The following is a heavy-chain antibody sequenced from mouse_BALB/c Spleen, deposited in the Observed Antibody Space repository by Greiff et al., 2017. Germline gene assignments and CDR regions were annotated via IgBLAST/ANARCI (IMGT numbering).Heavy chain of an antibody. CDR1: GFNIKDTY. V-gene: IGHV14-3*02. CDR2: IDPANGNT. Sequence: EVQLQESGAELVKPGASVKLSCTASGFNIKDTYMHWVKQRPEQGLEWIGRIDPANGNTKYDPKFQGKATITADTSSNTAYLQLSSLTSEDTAVYYCARFPYGYYFDYWGQGTTLTVSS. J-gene: IGHJ2*01. CDR3: ARFPYGYYFDY. D-gene: IGHD2-10*02.